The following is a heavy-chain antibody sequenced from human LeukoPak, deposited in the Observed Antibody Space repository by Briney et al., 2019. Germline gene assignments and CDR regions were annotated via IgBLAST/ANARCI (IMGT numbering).Heavy chain of an antibody. D-gene: IGHD3-22*01. Sequence: SETLSLTCTVSGGSISSSSYYWGWIRQPPGKGLEWNGSIYYSGSTYYNPSLKSRVTISVDTSKNQFSLKLSSVTAADTAVYYCARQEGRYYDTWGQGTLVTVSS. J-gene: IGHJ4*02. V-gene: IGHV4-39*01. CDR1: GGSISSSSYY. CDR3: ARQEGRYYDT. CDR2: IYYSGST.